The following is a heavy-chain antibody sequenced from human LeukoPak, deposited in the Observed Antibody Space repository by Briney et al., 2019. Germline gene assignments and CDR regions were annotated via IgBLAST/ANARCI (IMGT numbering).Heavy chain of an antibody. D-gene: IGHD3-10*01. V-gene: IGHV1-8*01. CDR1: GYTFTSYD. J-gene: IGHJ6*03. Sequence: ASVKVSCKASGYTFTSYDINWVRQAPGQGLEWMGWMNPNSGNTGYAQKFQGRVTMTRNTSISTAYMELSSLRSEDTAVYYCARRASYYGPGYYYMDVWGKGTTVTISS. CDR3: ARRASYYGPGYYYMDV. CDR2: MNPNSGNT.